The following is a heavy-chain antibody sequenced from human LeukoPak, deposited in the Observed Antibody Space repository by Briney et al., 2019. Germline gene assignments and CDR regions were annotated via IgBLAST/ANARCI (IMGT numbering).Heavy chain of an antibody. CDR3: ARSPPLYSNYDRYYYHYMDV. D-gene: IGHD4-11*01. J-gene: IGHJ6*03. Sequence: SETLSLTCTVSGGSISSYYWSWIRQPAGKGLEWIGRIYTSGSTNYNPSLKSRVTMSVDTSKNQFSLKLSSVTAADTAVYYCARSPPLYSNYDRYYYHYMDVWGKGTTVTVSS. CDR1: GGSISSYY. CDR2: IYTSGST. V-gene: IGHV4-4*07.